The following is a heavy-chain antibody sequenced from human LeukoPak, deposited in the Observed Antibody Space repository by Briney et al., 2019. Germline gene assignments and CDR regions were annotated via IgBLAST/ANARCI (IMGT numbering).Heavy chain of an antibody. CDR2: VDAEDGET. CDR1: GYTFTDYY. J-gene: IGHJ4*02. CDR3: ATLSSGSLVPYYFDY. V-gene: IGHV1-69-2*01. D-gene: IGHD1-26*01. Sequence: ASVKVSCKVSGYTFTDYYMHWVPQAPGKGVEWMGLVDAEDGETKYAEKFQGRVTITADTSTDTAYMELSSLRSEDTAVYYCATLSSGSLVPYYFDYWGQGTLVTVSS.